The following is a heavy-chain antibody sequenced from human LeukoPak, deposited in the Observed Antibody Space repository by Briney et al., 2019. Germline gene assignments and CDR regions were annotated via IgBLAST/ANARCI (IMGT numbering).Heavy chain of an antibody. J-gene: IGHJ4*02. CDR3: AKDNWNYQTYIDY. CDR2: ITGSGGNT. V-gene: IGHV3-23*01. Sequence: GGSLRLSCAASGLTFSTYGMNWVRQAPGKGLEWVSAITGSGGNTYYADSVKGRFTISRDNSKNTLYLQMNSLRAEDTAVYYCAKDNWNYQTYIDYWGQGTLVTVSS. CDR1: GLTFSTYG. D-gene: IGHD1-7*01.